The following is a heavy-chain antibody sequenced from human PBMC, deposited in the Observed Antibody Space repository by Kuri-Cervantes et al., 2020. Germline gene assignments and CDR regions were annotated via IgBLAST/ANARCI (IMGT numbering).Heavy chain of an antibody. CDR1: GGSFSGYY. D-gene: IGHD3-10*01. CDR2: INHSGST. Sequence: SETLSLTCAVYGGSFSGYYWSWIRQPPGKGLEWIGEINHSGSTNYNPSHKSRVTISVDTSKNQFSLKLSSVTAADTAVYYCARDLRLLWFGESGPYYYGMDVWGQGTTVTVSS. J-gene: IGHJ6*02. CDR3: ARDLRLLWFGESGPYYYGMDV. V-gene: IGHV4-34*01.